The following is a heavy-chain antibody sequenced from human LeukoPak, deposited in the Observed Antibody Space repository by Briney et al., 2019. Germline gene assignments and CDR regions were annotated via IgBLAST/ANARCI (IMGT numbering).Heavy chain of an antibody. CDR3: ARGGYHHGFDI. CDR2: IDNDGSDS. V-gene: IGHV3-74*01. D-gene: IGHD1-14*01. J-gene: IGHJ3*02. CDR1: GFTFSSYW. Sequence: GGSLRLSCAASGFTFSSYWMHWVRQAPGKGLVWVSRIDNDGSDSIYADSVKGRFTISRDNAKNTVYLQMNGLRADDTAVYYCARGGYHHGFDIWGQGTMVTVSS.